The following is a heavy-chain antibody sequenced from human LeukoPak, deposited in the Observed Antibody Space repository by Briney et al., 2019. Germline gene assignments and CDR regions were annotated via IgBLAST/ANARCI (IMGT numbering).Heavy chain of an antibody. CDR1: GFPFTKHW. CDR3: AKDRHFYGAGTYYNLDY. CDR2: ISQDGSNT. D-gene: IGHD3-10*01. J-gene: IGHJ4*02. Sequence: GGSLRLSCAASGFPFTKHWMHWVRQAPGKGLVWVSSISQDGSNTPYADSVKGRFTISRDNSNNTLYLQLSSLRAEDTAVYYCAKDRHFYGAGTYYNLDYWGQGTLVTVSS. V-gene: IGHV3-74*01.